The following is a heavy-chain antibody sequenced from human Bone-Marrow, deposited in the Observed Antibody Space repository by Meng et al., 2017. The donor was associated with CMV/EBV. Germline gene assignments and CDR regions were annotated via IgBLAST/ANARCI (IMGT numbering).Heavy chain of an antibody. CDR2: ISYDGSNK. J-gene: IGHJ4*02. Sequence: GGSLRLSCAASGFTFSSYAMHWVRQAPGKGLEWVAVISYDGSNKYYADSVKGRFTISRDNSKNTLYLQMNSLRAEDTAVYFCAKRADYSDTSNYYSLDYWGQGTLVTVSS. D-gene: IGHD3-22*01. CDR1: GFTFSSYA. CDR3: AKRADYSDTSNYYSLDY. V-gene: IGHV3-30*04.